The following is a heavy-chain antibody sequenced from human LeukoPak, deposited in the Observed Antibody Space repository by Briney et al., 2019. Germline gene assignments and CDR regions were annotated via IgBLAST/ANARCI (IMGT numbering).Heavy chain of an antibody. D-gene: IGHD1-26*01. J-gene: IGHJ3*02. CDR3: ARDTVGATTSLDAFDI. CDR2: IIPIFGTA. V-gene: IGHV1-69*13. Sequence: GASVKVSCKASGGTFSSYAISWVRQAPGQGLEWMGGIIPIFGTANYAQKFQGRVTITADESTSTAYMELSSLRSEDTAVYYCARDTVGATTSLDAFDIWGQGTMVTVSS. CDR1: GGTFSSYA.